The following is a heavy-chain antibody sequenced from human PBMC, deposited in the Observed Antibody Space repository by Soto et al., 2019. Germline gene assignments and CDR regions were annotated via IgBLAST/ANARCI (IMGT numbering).Heavy chain of an antibody. J-gene: IGHJ5*02. D-gene: IGHD6-13*01. CDR2: IYHSGST. Sequence: SETLSLTCTVSGGSISSGGYSWSWIRQPPGKGLEWIGYIYHSGSTYYNPSLKSRVTISVDRSKNQFSLKLNSVTAADTAVYYCARVIAATDTISVWFDPWGQGTLVTVSS. CDR1: GGSISSGGYS. V-gene: IGHV4-30-2*01. CDR3: ARVIAATDTISVWFDP.